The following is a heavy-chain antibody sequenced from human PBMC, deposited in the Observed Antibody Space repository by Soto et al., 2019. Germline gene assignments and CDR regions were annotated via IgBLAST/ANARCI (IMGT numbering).Heavy chain of an antibody. Sequence: QVQLQQWGAGLLKPSETLSLTCAVYGGFVSSGSYYWSWIRQPPGKGLEWIGEMSHSCGTHFNPSLKRLVTVSVDTSKNQFSLKRSSVTAADTALYYCARVERGTATTVVDAFDIGGPGTMGTVSS. CDR3: ARVERGTATTVVDAFDI. D-gene: IGHD1-1*01. V-gene: IGHV4-34*01. CDR2: MSHSCGT. CDR1: GGFVSSGSYY. J-gene: IGHJ3*02.